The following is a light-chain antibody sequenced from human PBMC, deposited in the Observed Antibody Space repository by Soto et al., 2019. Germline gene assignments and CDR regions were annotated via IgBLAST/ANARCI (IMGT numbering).Light chain of an antibody. CDR1: QSVSSSY. J-gene: IGKJ4*01. V-gene: IGKV3-20*01. Sequence: ETVLTQSPGTLSLSPGERATLSCRASQSVSSSYLAWYQQKPGQAPRLLIYGASSRATGIPDRFTGSGSGTDFTLTISRLEPEDFAVYYCQQSGSSPFTFGGGTKVEIK. CDR2: GAS. CDR3: QQSGSSPFT.